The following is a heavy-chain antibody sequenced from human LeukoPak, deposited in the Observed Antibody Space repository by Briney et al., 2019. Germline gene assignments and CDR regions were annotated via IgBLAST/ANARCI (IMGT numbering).Heavy chain of an antibody. CDR3: ARGEGITIFGVVIIGYYYYMDV. Sequence: ASVKVSCKASGYTFASYYMHWVRQAPGQGLEWMGWINPNSGSTNYAQKFQGRVTMTRDTSISTAYMELSRLRSDDTAVYYCARGEGITIFGVVIIGYYYYMDVWGKGTTVTVSS. J-gene: IGHJ6*03. D-gene: IGHD3-3*01. V-gene: IGHV1-2*02. CDR2: INPNSGST. CDR1: GYTFASYY.